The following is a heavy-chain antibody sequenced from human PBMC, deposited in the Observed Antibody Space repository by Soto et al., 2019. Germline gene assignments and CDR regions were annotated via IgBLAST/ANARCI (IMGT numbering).Heavy chain of an antibody. D-gene: IGHD4-17*01. V-gene: IGHV3-11*01. CDR1: GFTFGDYY. J-gene: IGHJ4*02. CDR2: ISGSGSIL. CDR3: ARDHASDYGDFADF. Sequence: QVQLVASGGDLVEPGGSLRLSCAASGFTFGDYYMSWIRQAPGKGLEWVSYISGSGSILYYSDSVKGRFTISRDNAKNSLYLQMISLRVDDTALYYCARDHASDYGDFADFWGQGTLVTVSS.